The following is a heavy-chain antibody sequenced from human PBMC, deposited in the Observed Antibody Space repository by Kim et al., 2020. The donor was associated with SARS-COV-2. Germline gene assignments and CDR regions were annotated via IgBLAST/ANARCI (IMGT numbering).Heavy chain of an antibody. V-gene: IGHV6-1*01. D-gene: IGHD6-19*01. CDR2: TFYRSKWYN. CDR3: ARGRAGWYVALFEY. Sequence: SQTLSLTCAISGDSVSSNSAAWNWIRHSPSRGLEWLGRTFYRSKWYNDYAVSVRGRITINPDTSKNQFSLQLNSVTPEDAALYYCARGRAGWYVALFEYWGQRTLVTVSS. CDR1: GDSVSSNSAA. J-gene: IGHJ4*02.